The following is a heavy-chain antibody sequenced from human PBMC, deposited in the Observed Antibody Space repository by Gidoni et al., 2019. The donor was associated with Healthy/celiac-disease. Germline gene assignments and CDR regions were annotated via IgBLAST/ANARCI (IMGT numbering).Heavy chain of an antibody. CDR3: AKDIQSNDAFDI. Sequence: EVQLLESGGGLVQPGGSLGLACAASGCTFSSYAMSWVRQAPGKGLEWVSAISGSGGSTYYADSVKGRCTISRDNAKNTLYLQMNSLRAEDTAVYYCAKDIQSNDAFDIWGQGTMVTVSS. D-gene: IGHD2-21*01. V-gene: IGHV3-23*01. CDR2: ISGSGGST. J-gene: IGHJ3*02. CDR1: GCTFSSYA.